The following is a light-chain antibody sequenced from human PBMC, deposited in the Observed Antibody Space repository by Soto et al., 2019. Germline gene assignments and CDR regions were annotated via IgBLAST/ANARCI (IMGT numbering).Light chain of an antibody. V-gene: IGKV1-6*01. CDR3: RQDHYEPLT. J-gene: IGKJ4*01. Sequence: AVQMTQSPSSLSASVGDRVTITCRASQGITNDLGWYQQKPGKAPQLLIYAVSTLQSGIPSRFSGSGFGTDFTLTIIILQPEDVATYYCRQDHYEPLTFGGGTKVEIK. CDR1: QGITND. CDR2: AVS.